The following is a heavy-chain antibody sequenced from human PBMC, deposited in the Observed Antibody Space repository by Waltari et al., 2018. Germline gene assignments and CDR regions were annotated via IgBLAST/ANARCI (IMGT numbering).Heavy chain of an antibody. D-gene: IGHD2-15*01. CDR2: IIPILGIA. CDR1: GGTFSSYT. CDR3: ARLAVYYYYYGMDV. J-gene: IGHJ6*02. Sequence: VQLVQSGAEVKKPGSSVKVSCKASGGTFSSYTISWVRQAPGQGLEWMGRIIPILGIANYAQKFQGRVTITADKSTSTAYMELSSLRSEDTAVYYCARLAVYYYYYGMDVWGQGTTVTVSS. V-gene: IGHV1-69*02.